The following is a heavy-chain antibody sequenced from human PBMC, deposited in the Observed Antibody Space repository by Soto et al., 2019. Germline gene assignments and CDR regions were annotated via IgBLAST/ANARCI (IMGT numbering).Heavy chain of an antibody. D-gene: IGHD3-3*01. J-gene: IGHJ3*02. CDR1: GYPVTAYY. CDR2: INPATGAA. Sequence: QLHLVQSGAVVKKPGASVTVSCSASGYPVTAYYMHWVRQAPGRGLEWMGGINPATGAAKYTQTFQGRVTNARDTLPRTVFKELGGLESEEPAVFYWGGGGGVGVAGSAAFDMWGQGTLVTVSS. CDR3: GGGGGVGVAGSAAFDM. V-gene: IGHV1-2*01.